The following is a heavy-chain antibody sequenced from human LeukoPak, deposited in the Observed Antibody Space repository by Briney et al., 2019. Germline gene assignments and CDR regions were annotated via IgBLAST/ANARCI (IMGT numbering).Heavy chain of an antibody. Sequence: PSETLSLTCTVSGGSISSYYWSWIRQPPGKGLEWIGYIYYSGSTNYNPSLKSRVTISVDTSKNQFSLKLSSVTAADTAVYYCARGHGLAGIAVAGYLFDYWGQGTLVTVSS. CDR3: ARGHGLAGIAVAGYLFDY. CDR1: GGSISSYY. D-gene: IGHD6-19*01. V-gene: IGHV4-59*12. J-gene: IGHJ4*02. CDR2: IYYSGST.